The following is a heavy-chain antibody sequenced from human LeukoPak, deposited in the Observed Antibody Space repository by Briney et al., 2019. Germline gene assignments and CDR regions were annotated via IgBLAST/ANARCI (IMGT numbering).Heavy chain of an antibody. J-gene: IGHJ3*02. CDR2: ISAYNGNT. D-gene: IGHD1-26*01. V-gene: IGHV1-18*01. Sequence: ASVKVSRKASGYTFTSYGISWVRQAPGQGLEWMGWISAYNGNTNYAQKLQGRVTMTTDTSTSTAYMELRSLRSDDTAVYYCARDIVGATIGDAFDIWGQGTMVTVSS. CDR1: GYTFTSYG. CDR3: ARDIVGATIGDAFDI.